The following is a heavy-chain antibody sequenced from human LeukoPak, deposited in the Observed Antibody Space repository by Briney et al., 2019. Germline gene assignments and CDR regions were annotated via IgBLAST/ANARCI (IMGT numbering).Heavy chain of an antibody. CDR3: ARVARRAAGWFDP. V-gene: IGHV1-2*04. Sequence: ASVKVSCKASGYTFTGYYMHWVRQAPGQGLEWMGGINPNSGGTNYAQKFQGWVTMTRDTSISTAYMELSRLRSDDTAVYYCARVARRAAGWFDPWGQGTLVTVSS. J-gene: IGHJ5*02. CDR2: INPNSGGT. CDR1: GYTFTGYY.